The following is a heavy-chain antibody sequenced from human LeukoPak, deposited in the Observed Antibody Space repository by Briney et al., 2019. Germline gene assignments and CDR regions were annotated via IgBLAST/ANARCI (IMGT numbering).Heavy chain of an antibody. V-gene: IGHV4-59*12. CDR1: TGSINNY. CDR2: IHSSGST. Sequence: PSETLSLTCTVSTGSINNYWSWIRQTPGKRLEWIGYIHSSGSTYYNPSLTRRLTMSVDTSKNQFSLKLTSLTAADTAVYYCARGTSFGLMNSDNWGQGTLVIVSS. CDR3: ARGTSFGLMNSDN. D-gene: IGHD2-8*01. J-gene: IGHJ4*02.